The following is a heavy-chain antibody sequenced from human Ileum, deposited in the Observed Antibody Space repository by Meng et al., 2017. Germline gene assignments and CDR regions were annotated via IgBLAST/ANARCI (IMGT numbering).Heavy chain of an antibody. D-gene: IGHD1-26*01. J-gene: IGHJ4*02. Sequence: QVHLPQPGPRLVKPSQTPSLTWAIAGDSVSSNSAAWNWIRQSPSRGLEWLGRTYYRSKWFNEYAVSVKSRITINPDTSENQFSLQLNSVTPEDAAVYYCARGGGSYYHFDYWGQGTLVTVSS. CDR1: GDSVSSNSAA. CDR2: TYYRSKWFN. V-gene: IGHV6-1*01. CDR3: ARGGGSYYHFDY.